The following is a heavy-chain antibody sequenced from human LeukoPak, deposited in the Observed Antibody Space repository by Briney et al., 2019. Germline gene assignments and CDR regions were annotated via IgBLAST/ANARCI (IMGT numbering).Heavy chain of an antibody. CDR1: GFTFSSYA. CDR2: ISGSGGST. V-gene: IGHV3-23*01. CDR3: AQDLVSVAGLFDY. Sequence: GGSLRLSCAASGFTFSSYAMSWVRQAPGKGLEWVSGISGSGGSTYYADSVKGRFTISRDNSKNTLYLQMNSLRAEDTAVYYCAQDLVSVAGLFDYWGQGTLVTVSS. D-gene: IGHD6-19*01. J-gene: IGHJ4*02.